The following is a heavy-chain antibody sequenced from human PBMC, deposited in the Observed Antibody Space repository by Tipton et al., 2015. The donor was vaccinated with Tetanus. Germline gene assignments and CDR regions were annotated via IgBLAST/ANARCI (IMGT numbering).Heavy chain of an antibody. CDR3: ARGSSRYPYYSGMDV. Sequence: QSGAEVKKPGESLKISCKGSGDSFSTYWIGWVRQMPGKGLEWMGIIYPDDSDTRYSPSFQGQVTISADKSISTAYLQWSSLKASDTAMYYWARGSSRYPYYSGMDVWGQGTTVSVSS. V-gene: IGHV5-51*01. CDR2: IYPDDSDT. D-gene: IGHD3-22*01. CDR1: GDSFSTYW. J-gene: IGHJ6*02.